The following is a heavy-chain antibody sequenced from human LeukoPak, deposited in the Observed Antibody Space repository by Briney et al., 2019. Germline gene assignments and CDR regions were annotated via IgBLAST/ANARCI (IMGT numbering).Heavy chain of an antibody. D-gene: IGHD6-13*01. Sequence: SETLSLTCTVSGGSISCSSYYWGWIRQPPGKGLEWIGSIYYSGSTYCNPSLKSRVTISVDTSKNQFSLKPSSVTAADTAVYYCAREAGAAAGTGFDYWGQGTLVTVSS. J-gene: IGHJ4*02. CDR2: IYYSGST. CDR3: AREAGAAAGTGFDY. V-gene: IGHV4-39*07. CDR1: GGSISCSSYY.